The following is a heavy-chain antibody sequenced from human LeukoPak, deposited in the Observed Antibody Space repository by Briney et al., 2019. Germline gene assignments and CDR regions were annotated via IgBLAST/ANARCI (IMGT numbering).Heavy chain of an antibody. J-gene: IGHJ6*02. CDR3: AATLSVTTGSTYYGMDV. D-gene: IGHD4-17*01. V-gene: IGHV1-58*01. CDR1: GFTFATSA. CDR2: IVVGSGST. Sequence: GASVKVSCKASGFTFATSAVQWVRQARGQRLEWIGWIVVGSGSTNCAQKFQERVTITRDMSTSTAYMELSSLRSEDTAVYYCAATLSVTTGSTYYGMDVWGQGTTVTVS.